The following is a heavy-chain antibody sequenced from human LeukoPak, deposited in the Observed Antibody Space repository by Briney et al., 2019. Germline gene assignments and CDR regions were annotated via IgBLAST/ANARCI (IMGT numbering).Heavy chain of an antibody. CDR3: ARGPHTRSTLVRGAPRAGIWFDP. CDR2: IYYSGST. D-gene: IGHD3-10*01. CDR1: GGSISSTNYY. Sequence: SETLSLTCTVSGGSISSTNYYWAWIRHPPGKGLEWIGTIYYSGSTNYNRSLKSRVIISVDTSKNQYSLKLSSVTAADTAVYYCARGPHTRSTLVRGAPRAGIWFDPWGQGTLVTVSS. V-gene: IGHV4-61*05. J-gene: IGHJ5*02.